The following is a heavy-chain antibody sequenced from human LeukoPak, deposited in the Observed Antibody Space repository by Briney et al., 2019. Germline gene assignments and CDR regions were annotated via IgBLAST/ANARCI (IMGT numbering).Heavy chain of an antibody. CDR1: GFTFRNYG. CDR2: IRYDGSIK. D-gene: IGHD3-10*01. V-gene: IGHV3-30*02. J-gene: IGHJ4*02. CDR3: AKDVNVGGDYFDY. Sequence: GGSLRLSCAASGFTFRNYGMHWVRLAPGEGLGWVAFIRYDGSIKYYVDSVRGRFTVYRDNSKNTLYLQMNSLRAEDTAVYYCAKDVNVGGDYFDYWGQGTLVTVSS.